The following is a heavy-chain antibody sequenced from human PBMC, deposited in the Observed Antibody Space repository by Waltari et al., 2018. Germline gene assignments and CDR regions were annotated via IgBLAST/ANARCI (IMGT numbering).Heavy chain of an antibody. CDR2: INPSGGST. CDR3: ALDTGALWMDV. CDR1: EYTFPSSY. Sequence: QVQLVQSGAEVKKPVASVKIACKTSEYTFPSSYIHWVRQAPGQGLEWMGIINPSGGSTIYAQKFQGRVTMTRDTSTSTVYMELSSLRSDDTAVYYCALDTGALWMDVWGQGTTVTVSS. D-gene: IGHD2-21*01. J-gene: IGHJ6*02. V-gene: IGHV1-46*01.